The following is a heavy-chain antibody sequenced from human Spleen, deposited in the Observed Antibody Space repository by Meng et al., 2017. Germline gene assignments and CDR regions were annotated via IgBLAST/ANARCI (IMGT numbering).Heavy chain of an antibody. V-gene: IGHV4-34*01. D-gene: IGHD4-11*01. Sequence: VQQQPWAAGLLKPSETLSLTCVVSGGSFSDYYWSWIRQPPGKGLEWIGEINHSGSTNYNPSLESRATISVDTSQNNLSLKLSSVTAADSAVYYCARGPTTMAHDFDYWGQGTLVTVSS. CDR1: GGSFSDYY. J-gene: IGHJ4*02. CDR2: INHSGST. CDR3: ARGPTTMAHDFDY.